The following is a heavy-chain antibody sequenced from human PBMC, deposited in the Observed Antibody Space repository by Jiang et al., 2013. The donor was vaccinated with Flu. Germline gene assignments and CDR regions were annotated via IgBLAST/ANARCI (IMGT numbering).Heavy chain of an antibody. CDR1: GSISTTGYY. J-gene: IGHJ1*01. D-gene: IGHD3-10*01. CDR2: LFYSGST. Sequence: GSISTTGYYWGWIRQSPVRGLEWIGSLFYSGSTYYNPSLKSRVTISADASKTQFSLRLSSVSAADTAVYYCGSSNYGIEYFQYWGQGTLVTVSS. V-gene: IGHV4-39*01. CDR3: GSSNYGIEYFQY.